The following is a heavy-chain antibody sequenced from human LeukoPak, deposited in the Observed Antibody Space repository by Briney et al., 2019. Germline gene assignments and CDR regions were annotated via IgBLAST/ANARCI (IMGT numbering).Heavy chain of an antibody. Sequence: PETLSLTCTVSGDVITGSSYYWGWIRQPPGKGLEWIGSMYYSGSTFSNPSLRSRVNMSADTSKNQFSLKLSSVTAADTAVYYCARQYYDRTGYYYFDNWSQGTQVTVS. CDR2: MYYSGST. CDR3: ARQYYDRTGYYYFDN. CDR1: GDVITGSSYY. D-gene: IGHD3-22*01. V-gene: IGHV4-39*01. J-gene: IGHJ4*02.